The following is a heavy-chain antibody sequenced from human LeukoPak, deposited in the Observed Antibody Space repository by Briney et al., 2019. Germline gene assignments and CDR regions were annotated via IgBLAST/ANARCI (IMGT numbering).Heavy chain of an antibody. D-gene: IGHD4-17*01. CDR3: ARSRDYGDLYYFDY. Sequence: KPSETLSLTCTVSGGSISSYYWSWIRQPPGKGLEWIGYIYYSGSTNYNPSLKSRVTISVDTSKNQFSLKLSSATAADTAVYYCARSRDYGDLYYFDYWGQGTLVTVSS. V-gene: IGHV4-59*01. J-gene: IGHJ4*02. CDR2: IYYSGST. CDR1: GGSISSYY.